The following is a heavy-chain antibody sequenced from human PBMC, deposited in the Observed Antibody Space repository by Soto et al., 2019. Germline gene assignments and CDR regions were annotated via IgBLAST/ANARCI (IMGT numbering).Heavy chain of an antibody. Sequence: TCAISGDNDSSHSAAWNWIRQSPSRGLEMLGRTYYRSKWFNNYALSVKSRITINPDTSKNQFSLKLSSVTAADTAVYYCARRRRGEVGATHYYYGMDVWGQGTTVTVSS. CDR1: GDNDSSHSAA. CDR3: ARRRRGEVGATHYYYGMDV. J-gene: IGHJ6*02. V-gene: IGHV6-1*01. CDR2: TYYRSKWFN. D-gene: IGHD1-26*01.